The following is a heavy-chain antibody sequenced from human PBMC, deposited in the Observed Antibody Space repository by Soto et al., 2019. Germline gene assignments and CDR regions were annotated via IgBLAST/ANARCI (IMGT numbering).Heavy chain of an antibody. CDR1: GGTFSSYA. J-gene: IGHJ2*01. Sequence: QVQLVQSGAEVKKPGSSVKVSCKASGGTFSSYAISWVRQAPGQGLEWMGGIIPIFGTANYAQKFQGRVTITXXEXTXXAYMELSSLRSEDTAVYYCARDPSRRWLQLGYFDLWGRGTLVTVSS. V-gene: IGHV1-69*05. D-gene: IGHD5-12*01. CDR3: ARDPSRRWLQLGYFDL. CDR2: IIPIFGTA.